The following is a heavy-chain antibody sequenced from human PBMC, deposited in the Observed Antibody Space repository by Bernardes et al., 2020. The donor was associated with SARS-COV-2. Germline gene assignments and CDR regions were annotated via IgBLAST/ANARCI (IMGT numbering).Heavy chain of an antibody. CDR1: GFIVSINY. CDR3: ARGITMVRGVMNWLDP. J-gene: IGHJ5*02. Sequence: GGSLRLSCAASGFIVSINYMTWVRQAPGKGLEWVSVIYDGGNTHYADSAKGRFTISRDTSRNTLHLQMNNLRAEDTAVYYCARGITMVRGVMNWLDPWGHGTLVTVSS. V-gene: IGHV3-66*01. CDR2: IYDGGNT. D-gene: IGHD3-10*01.